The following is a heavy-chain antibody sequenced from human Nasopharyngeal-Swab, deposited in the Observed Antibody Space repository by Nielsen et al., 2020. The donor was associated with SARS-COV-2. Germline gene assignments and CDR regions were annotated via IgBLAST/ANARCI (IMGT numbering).Heavy chain of an antibody. CDR2: IYYSGST. V-gene: IGHV4-39*07. CDR3: ASSFLYYYDSSGWHYYYYGMDV. Sequence: GSLRLSCTVSGGSISSSSYYWGWIRQPPGKGLEWIGSIYYSGSTYYNPSLKSRVTISVDTSKNQFSLKLSSVTAADTAVYYCASSFLYYYDSSGWHYYYYGMDVWGQGTTVTVSS. D-gene: IGHD3-22*01. J-gene: IGHJ6*02. CDR1: GGSISSSSYY.